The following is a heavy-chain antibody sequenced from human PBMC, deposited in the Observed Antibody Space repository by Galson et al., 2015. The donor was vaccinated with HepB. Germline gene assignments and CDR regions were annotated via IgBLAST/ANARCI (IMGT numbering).Heavy chain of an antibody. CDR1: GYTFTGYY. CDR2: INPNSGGT. Sequence: SVKVSCKASGYTFTGYYMHWVRQAPGQGLEWMGWINPNSGGTNYAQKFQGRVTMTRDTSISTAYMELSRLRSDDTAVYYCARVPRRYCSSTSCYTFDYWGQGTLVTVSS. D-gene: IGHD2-2*02. J-gene: IGHJ4*02. V-gene: IGHV1-2*02. CDR3: ARVPRRYCSSTSCYTFDY.